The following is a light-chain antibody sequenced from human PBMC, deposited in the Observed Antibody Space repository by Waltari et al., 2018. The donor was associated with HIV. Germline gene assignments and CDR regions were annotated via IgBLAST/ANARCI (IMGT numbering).Light chain of an antibody. CDR1: SSDIGAYDS. V-gene: IGLV2-8*01. CDR2: EVT. Sequence: QSALTQPPSASGSLGQSVTISCTGSSSDIGAYDSVSWFQQHPRSAPKLLLYEVTRRPSTVSDRFSGSRSGSTAFLTVAGLQPDDEATYFCSSYGDSLRVLFGEGTNVTVL. J-gene: IGLJ3*02. CDR3: SSYGDSLRVL.